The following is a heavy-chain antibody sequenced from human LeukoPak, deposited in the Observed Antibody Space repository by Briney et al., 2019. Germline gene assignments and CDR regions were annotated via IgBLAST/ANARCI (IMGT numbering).Heavy chain of an antibody. V-gene: IGHV3-33*01. CDR2: IWYDGSNK. CDR1: GFTFSSYG. CDR3: ARDSSSWDFDY. D-gene: IGHD6-13*01. Sequence: GGSLRLSCAGSGFTFSSYGMHWVRQAPGKGLEWVAVIWYDGSNKYYADSVKGRFTISRDNSKNTLYLQMTSLRAEDTAVYYCARDSSSWDFDYWGQGTLVTVSS. J-gene: IGHJ4*02.